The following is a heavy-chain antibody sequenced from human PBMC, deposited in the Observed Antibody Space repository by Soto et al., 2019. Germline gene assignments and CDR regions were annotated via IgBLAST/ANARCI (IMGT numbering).Heavy chain of an antibody. Sequence: QVQLVESGGGGVQPGRSLRLSCAASGFSFSKYGMHWVRQAPGKGLEWVAEMSDDGSKKYYGDYVKGRFTISRDNSKHTLYLLMDSLRPEDTALYYCAKELRETGGYYFDCWGQGTLVTVSS. CDR3: AKELRETGGYYFDC. D-gene: IGHD3-16*01. V-gene: IGHV3-30*18. CDR2: MSDDGSKK. J-gene: IGHJ4*02. CDR1: GFSFSKYG.